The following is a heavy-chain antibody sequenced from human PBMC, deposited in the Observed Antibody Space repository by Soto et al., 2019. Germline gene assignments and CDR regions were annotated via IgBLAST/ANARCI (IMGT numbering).Heavy chain of an antibody. CDR3: AKVRPLRMPVADFGY. J-gene: IGHJ4*02. D-gene: IGHD6-19*01. V-gene: IGHV3-23*01. Sequence: DVQLLESGGGLVQPGGSLRLSCAASGFRFSDYAMSWVRQTPEKGLEWVSTISDSGDTTYYADSVRGRFTISRDNSKNTVYLQMNNLRAEDSALYYCAKVRPLRMPVADFGYWGQGTLVTVSS. CDR1: GFRFSDYA. CDR2: ISDSGDTT.